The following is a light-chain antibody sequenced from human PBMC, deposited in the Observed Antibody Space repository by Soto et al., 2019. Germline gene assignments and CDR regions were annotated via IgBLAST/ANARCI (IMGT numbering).Light chain of an antibody. CDR2: EVN. Sequence: QSALTQPASVSGSPGQSITISCTGTRSDVGGYNYVSWYQHHPGKAPKLMIYEVNNRPSGGSNRFSGSKSGNTASLTISGLLAEEEADYYCSSYTGSSTLGVFVTGTKLTVL. V-gene: IGLV2-14*01. J-gene: IGLJ1*01. CDR1: RSDVGGYNY. CDR3: SSYTGSSTLGV.